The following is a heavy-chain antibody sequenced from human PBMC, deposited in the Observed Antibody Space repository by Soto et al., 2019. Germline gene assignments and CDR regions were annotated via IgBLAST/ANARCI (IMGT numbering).Heavy chain of an antibody. J-gene: IGHJ4*02. CDR1: GYSFTSYW. CDR3: ARLSGSYHLYYFDY. Sequence: PGESLKISCQGSGYSFTSYWIGWVRQMPGKGLEWMGIIYPGDSGTRYSPSFQGQVTISADKSISTAYLQWSSLKASDSAMYYCARLSGSYHLYYFDYWGQGTLVTVSS. CDR2: IYPGDSGT. D-gene: IGHD1-26*01. V-gene: IGHV5-51*01.